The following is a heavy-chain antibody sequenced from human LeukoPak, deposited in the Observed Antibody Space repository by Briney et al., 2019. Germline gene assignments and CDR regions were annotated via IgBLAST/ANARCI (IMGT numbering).Heavy chain of an antibody. D-gene: IGHD5-24*01. J-gene: IGHJ4*02. CDR2: IYSGGNT. Sequence: GGSLRLSCAASGFTVSANYMSWVRQAPGKGLECVSVIYSGGNTYYADSVKGRFIISRDNSKNTVYLQMNSLSAEDAAVYYCVKDDGWVQYANWGQGTLVTVSS. V-gene: IGHV3-53*01. CDR3: VKDDGWVQYAN. CDR1: GFTVSANY.